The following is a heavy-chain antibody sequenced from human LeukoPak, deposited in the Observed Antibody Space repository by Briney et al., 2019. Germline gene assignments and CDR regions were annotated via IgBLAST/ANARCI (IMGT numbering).Heavy chain of an antibody. CDR2: IIPIFGTA. V-gene: IGHV1-69*13. CDR3: ARPYCSSTSCQYYFDY. Sequence: SVKVSCKASGGTFSSYAISWVRQAPGQGLEWMGGIIPIFGTANYAQKFQGRVTITADEFTSTAYMELSSLRSEDTAVYYCARPYCSSTSCQYYFDYWGQGTLVTVSS. CDR1: GGTFSSYA. D-gene: IGHD2-2*01. J-gene: IGHJ4*02.